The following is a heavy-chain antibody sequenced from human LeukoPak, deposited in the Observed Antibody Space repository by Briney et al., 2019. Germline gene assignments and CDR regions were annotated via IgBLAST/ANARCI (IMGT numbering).Heavy chain of an antibody. CDR1: GDSNRSGTYY. Sequence: SETLSLTCSVSGDSNRSGTYYWSWIRQPAGKGLEWIGRIYTSGSTSYNPSLKSRVTISVDTSKNQFSLKLTSVTAADTAVYYCARGGGATRIDYWGQGTLVTVSS. D-gene: IGHD5-12*01. J-gene: IGHJ4*02. V-gene: IGHV4-61*02. CDR3: ARGGGATRIDY. CDR2: IYTSGST.